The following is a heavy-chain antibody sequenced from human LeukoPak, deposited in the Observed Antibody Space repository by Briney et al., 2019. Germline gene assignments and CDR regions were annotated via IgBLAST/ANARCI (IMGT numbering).Heavy chain of an antibody. J-gene: IGHJ4*02. CDR2: ISYDGSNK. Sequence: PGRSLRLSCAASGFTFSSYAMHWVRQAPGKGLELVAVISYDGSNKYYADSVKGRFTISRDNSKNTLYLQMNSLRAEDTAVYYCSREVIGTGVGYSIDYWGQGTLVTVSS. V-gene: IGHV3-30-3*01. CDR1: GFTFSSYA. D-gene: IGHD2-21*01. CDR3: SREVIGTGVGYSIDY.